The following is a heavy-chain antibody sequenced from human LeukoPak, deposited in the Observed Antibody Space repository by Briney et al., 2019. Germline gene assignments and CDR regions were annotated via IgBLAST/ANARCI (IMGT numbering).Heavy chain of an antibody. CDR2: IIPIFGTA. Sequence: GASVKVSCKASGGTFSSYAISWVRQAPGQGLEWMGRIIPIFGTANYAQKFQGRVTITTDESTSTAYMELSSLRSEDTAVYYCARSSGLFTLAARAYYYYYMDVWGKGTTVTVSS. J-gene: IGHJ6*03. CDR1: GGTFSSYA. CDR3: ARSSGLFTLAARAYYYYYMDV. V-gene: IGHV1-69*05. D-gene: IGHD3-10*01.